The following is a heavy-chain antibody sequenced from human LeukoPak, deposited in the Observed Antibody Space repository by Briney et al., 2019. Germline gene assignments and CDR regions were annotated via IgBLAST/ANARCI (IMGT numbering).Heavy chain of an antibody. CDR2: IKQDGSEK. V-gene: IGHV3-7*01. CDR3: AKDRTHRDNVDY. Sequence: PGGSLRLSCAASGFSFSSHWMSWVRQAPGKGLEWVANIKQDGSEKYFVDSVKGRFTISRDNAKNSLYLQMNSLRGDDTAVYYCAKDRTHRDNVDYWGQETLVTVSS. D-gene: IGHD1-1*01. CDR1: GFSFSSHW. J-gene: IGHJ4*02.